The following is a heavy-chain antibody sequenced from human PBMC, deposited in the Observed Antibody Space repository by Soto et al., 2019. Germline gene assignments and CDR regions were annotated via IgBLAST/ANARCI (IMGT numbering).Heavy chain of an antibody. J-gene: IGHJ5*02. CDR1: GGSFSSYA. V-gene: IGHV1-18*01. CDR2: ISAYNGNT. Sequence: AAVKVSCKLSGGSFSSYAISWVRQAPGQGLEWMGWISAYNGNTNYAQKLQGRVTMTTDTSTSTAYMELRGLRSDDTAVYYCARDTKRWFEPWGQGPLVPVSS. CDR3: ARDTKRWFEP.